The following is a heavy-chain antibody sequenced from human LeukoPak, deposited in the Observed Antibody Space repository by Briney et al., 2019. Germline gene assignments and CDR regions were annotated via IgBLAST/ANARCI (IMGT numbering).Heavy chain of an antibody. J-gene: IGHJ4*02. Sequence: GGSLRLSCAASGLTFSSYAMSWVRQAPGKGLEWVSGISSSGGSTYYADSVKGRFTISRDNSKNTLYLQMNSLRAEDTAVYYCAKDRFRFDYWGQGTLVTVSS. CDR3: AKDRFRFDY. CDR1: GLTFSSYA. D-gene: IGHD3-10*01. CDR2: ISSSGGST. V-gene: IGHV3-23*01.